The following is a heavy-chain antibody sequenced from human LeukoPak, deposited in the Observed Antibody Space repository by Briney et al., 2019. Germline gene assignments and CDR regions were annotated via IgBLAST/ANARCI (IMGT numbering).Heavy chain of an antibody. D-gene: IGHD5-24*01. CDR1: GFTFSVAA. J-gene: IGHJ3*01. V-gene: IGHV3-23*01. CDR2: IGARGEST. CDR3: AKDIQLST. Sequence: GRSLRLSCAASGFTFSVAAMSSVRQAPGNWLEWVSLIGARGESTYYADSVKGRFTISRDNSKNTLSLQMNSLRVEDTAMYFCAKDIQLSTWGLGTMVTVSS.